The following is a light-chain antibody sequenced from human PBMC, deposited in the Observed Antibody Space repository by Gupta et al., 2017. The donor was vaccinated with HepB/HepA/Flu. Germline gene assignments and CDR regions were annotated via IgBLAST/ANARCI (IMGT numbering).Light chain of an antibody. CDR2: DAS. CDR3: QRRNNWLT. J-gene: IGKJ4*01. Sequence: EIVLTPFPATLSLSPGERATLSCRASQSVSIYLAWYQQKPGQAPRLLNRDASNRAAGIPARFSGSGSGTDFTLNISSLEPEDSAVYYCQRRNNWLTFGGGTKVEIK. V-gene: IGKV3-11*01. CDR1: QSVSIY.